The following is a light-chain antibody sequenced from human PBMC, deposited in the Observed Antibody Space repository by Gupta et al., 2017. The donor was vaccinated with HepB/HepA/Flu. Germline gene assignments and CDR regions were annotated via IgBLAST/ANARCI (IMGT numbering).Light chain of an antibody. J-gene: IGLJ3*02. Sequence: SYELTQPPSVSVSPGKTARITCSGDALPKQYAYWYQQKPGQAPVLVIYKDSERPSGIPERFSGSSSGTTVTLTISGVQAEDEADYYCQSADSSGTYQVFGGGTKPTVL. CDR1: ALPKQY. CDR3: QSADSSGTYQV. CDR2: KDS. V-gene: IGLV3-25*03.